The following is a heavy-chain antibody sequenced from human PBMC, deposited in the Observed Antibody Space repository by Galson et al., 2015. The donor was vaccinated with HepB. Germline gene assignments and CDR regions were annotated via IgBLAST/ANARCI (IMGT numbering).Heavy chain of an antibody. J-gene: IGHJ4*02. Sequence: CAISGDSVSSNSAAWNWIRQSPSRGLEWLGRTYYRSKWYNDYAVSVKSRITINPDTSKNQFSLQLNSVTPEDTAVYYCAREPDAKTYSYGWDGFDYWGQGTLVTVSS. D-gene: IGHD5-18*01. CDR1: GDSVSSNSAA. CDR3: AREPDAKTYSYGWDGFDY. CDR2: TYYRSKWYN. V-gene: IGHV6-1*01.